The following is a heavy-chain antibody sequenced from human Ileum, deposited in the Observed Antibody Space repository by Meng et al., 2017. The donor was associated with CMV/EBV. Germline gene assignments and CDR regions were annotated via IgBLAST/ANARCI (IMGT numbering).Heavy chain of an antibody. CDR2: IRSTGNT. D-gene: IGHD5-24*01. V-gene: IGHV3-21*01. Sequence: EVQLVESGGGLVKPGGSLRLSCAASGFTFNTYTMTWVRQAPGKGLEWVSSIRSTGNTYYADSVRGRFTISRDNTKNSLSLQTTSLRAEDTAVYYCARSRDDYNNEFDYWGQGTLVTVSS. CDR1: GFTFNTYT. CDR3: ARSRDDYNNEFDY. J-gene: IGHJ4*02.